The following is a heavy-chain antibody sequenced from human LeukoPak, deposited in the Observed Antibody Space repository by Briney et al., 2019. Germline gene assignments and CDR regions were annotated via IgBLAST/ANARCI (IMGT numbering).Heavy chain of an antibody. CDR2: IYYSGNT. Sequence: SETLSLTCTVSGGSMSTSSYYWGWIRQPPGKGLEWIASIYYSGNTYYNPSLKSRVAISIDTSKNQFSLKLSSVTAADTAVYYCARRGENWGIAFDIWGQGTMVTVSS. CDR3: ARRGENWGIAFDI. V-gene: IGHV4-39*01. D-gene: IGHD3-16*01. J-gene: IGHJ3*02. CDR1: GGSMSTSSYY.